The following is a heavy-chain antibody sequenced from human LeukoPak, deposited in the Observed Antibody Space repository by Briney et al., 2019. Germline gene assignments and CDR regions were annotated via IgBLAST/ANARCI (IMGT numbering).Heavy chain of an antibody. CDR2: MNPNSGAT. J-gene: IGHJ4*02. Sequence: ASVKVPCKASGYTFTGYYMHWVRQAPGQGPEWMGWMNPNSGATNYAQKFQGRVTMTRDKSISTAYLELSGLRSDDTAVYFCARISLLSPLDYWGQGTLVTVSS. CDR1: GYTFTGYY. CDR3: ARISLLSPLDY. V-gene: IGHV1-2*02. D-gene: IGHD3-10*01.